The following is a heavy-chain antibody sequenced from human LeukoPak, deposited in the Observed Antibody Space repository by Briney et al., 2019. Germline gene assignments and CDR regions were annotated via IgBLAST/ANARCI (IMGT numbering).Heavy chain of an antibody. CDR1: GFTFGDYA. J-gene: IGHJ4*02. V-gene: IGHV3-9*01. CDR2: ISRSSGSI. CDR3: GKENSRGREKFVFAY. D-gene: IGHD3-10*01. Sequence: PGRSLRLSCAASGFTFGDYAMHWVRHAPGKGLEWVSSISRSSGSIYYADSVKGRFTISRDNAKNTLYLQMNILRAEDTALYYCGKENSRGREKFVFAYWGEGTPVTASS.